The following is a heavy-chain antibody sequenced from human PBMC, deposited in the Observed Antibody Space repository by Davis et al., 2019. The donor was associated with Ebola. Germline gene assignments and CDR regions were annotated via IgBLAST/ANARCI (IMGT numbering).Heavy chain of an antibody. D-gene: IGHD3-3*01. CDR2: INPNSGGT. V-gene: IGHV1-2*02. Sequence: ASVKVSCKASGYTFTGYYMHWVRQAPGQGLEWMGWINPNSGGTNYAQKFQGRVTMTRDTSISTAYMELSRLRSDDTAVYYCARILGDFWSGYYPDYWGQGTLVTVSS. J-gene: IGHJ4*02. CDR3: ARILGDFWSGYYPDY. CDR1: GYTFTGYY.